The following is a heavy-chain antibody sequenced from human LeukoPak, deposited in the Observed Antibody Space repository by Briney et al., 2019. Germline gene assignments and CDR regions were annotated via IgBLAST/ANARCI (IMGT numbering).Heavy chain of an antibody. Sequence: PGGSLRLSCAASGFTFRTYWMHWVRQAPGKGLEWVSGISWNSGSIGYADSVKGRFTISRDNAKNSLYLQMNSLRAEDTALYYCAKSLDLMPDTVTFDYWGQGTLVTVSS. J-gene: IGHJ4*02. CDR2: ISWNSGSI. D-gene: IGHD4-17*01. CDR3: AKSLDLMPDTVTFDY. V-gene: IGHV3-9*01. CDR1: GFTFRTYW.